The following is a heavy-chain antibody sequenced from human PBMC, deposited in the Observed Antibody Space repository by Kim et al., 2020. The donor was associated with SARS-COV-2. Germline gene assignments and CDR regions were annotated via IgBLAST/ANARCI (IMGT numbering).Heavy chain of an antibody. CDR3: TTAPHYYGSGSYFDY. J-gene: IGHJ4*02. D-gene: IGHD3-10*01. Sequence: APVKGRFTISRDDSKNTLYLQMNSLKTEDTAVYYCTTAPHYYGSGSYFDYWGQGTLVTVSS. V-gene: IGHV3-15*01.